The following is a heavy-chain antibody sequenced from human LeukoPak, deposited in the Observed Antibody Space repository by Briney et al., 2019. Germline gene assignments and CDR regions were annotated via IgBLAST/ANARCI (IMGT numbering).Heavy chain of an antibody. Sequence: SETLSLTCAVYGGSFSGYYWSWIRQPPGKGLEWIGEINHSGSTNYNASLKSRVTISVDTSKNLFSLKLSSMTAADTSVYYCARGFGDYGANGGEEYDHWGQGTLVTVSS. CDR1: GGSFSGYY. V-gene: IGHV4-34*01. D-gene: IGHD4-17*01. J-gene: IGHJ4*02. CDR2: INHSGST. CDR3: ARGFGDYGANGGEEYDH.